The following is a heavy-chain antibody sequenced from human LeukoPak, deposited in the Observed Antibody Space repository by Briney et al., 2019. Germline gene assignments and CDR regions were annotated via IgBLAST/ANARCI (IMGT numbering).Heavy chain of an antibody. J-gene: IGHJ6*03. Sequence: ASVKVSCKASGYTFTSYDINWVRQATGQGLEWMGWMNPNSGNTGYAQKFQGRVTMTRNTSISTAYMELSSLRAEDTAVYYCARAEQPATFYYYCYYMDVWGKGTTVTVSS. CDR3: ARAEQPATFYYYCYYMDV. CDR1: GYTFTSYD. CDR2: MNPNSGNT. D-gene: IGHD6-13*01. V-gene: IGHV1-8*01.